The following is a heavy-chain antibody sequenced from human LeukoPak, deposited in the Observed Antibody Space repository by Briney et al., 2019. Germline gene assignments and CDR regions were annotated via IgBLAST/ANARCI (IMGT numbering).Heavy chain of an antibody. J-gene: IGHJ4*02. Sequence: SETLSLTCAVYGGSFSGYYWSWIRQPPGKGLEWIGEINHSGSTNYNPSLKSRVTISVDTSKNQFSLKLSSVTAADTAVYYCARVDTAMATPYWGQGTLVTVSS. D-gene: IGHD5-18*01. CDR3: ARVDTAMATPY. V-gene: IGHV4-34*01. CDR2: INHSGST. CDR1: GGSFSGYY.